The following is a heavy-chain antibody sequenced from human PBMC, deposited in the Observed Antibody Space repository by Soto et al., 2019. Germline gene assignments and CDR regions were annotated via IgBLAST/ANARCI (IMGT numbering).Heavy chain of an antibody. J-gene: IGHJ6*02. V-gene: IGHV6-1*01. CDR1: GDSVSCNSVA. D-gene: IGHD2-15*01. CDR2: TYYRSRWYN. Sequence: SQTLSLTCAISGDSVSCNSVAWNWVRQSPSRGLEWLGRTYYRSRWYNDYAVSVRSRIAINPDTSKNHFSLQLNSVTPDDTAVYYCARSEEDSDYYYYGMDVWGQGTTVTVSS. CDR3: ARSEEDSDYYYYGMDV.